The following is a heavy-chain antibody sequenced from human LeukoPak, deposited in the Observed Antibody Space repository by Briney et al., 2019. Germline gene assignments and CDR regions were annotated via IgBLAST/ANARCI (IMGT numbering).Heavy chain of an antibody. CDR2: INPSDGST. D-gene: IGHD3-10*01. CDR3: ASQMVRGVNGPRFDY. CDR1: GYTFTSYY. J-gene: IGHJ4*02. V-gene: IGHV1-46*01. Sequence: GASVKVSCKASGYTFTSYYMHWVRQAPGQGLQWMGLINPSDGSTTYAQKFQGRVTMTRDMSTSTVYMELSSLRSEDTAVYYCASQMVRGVNGPRFDYWGQGTLVTVSS.